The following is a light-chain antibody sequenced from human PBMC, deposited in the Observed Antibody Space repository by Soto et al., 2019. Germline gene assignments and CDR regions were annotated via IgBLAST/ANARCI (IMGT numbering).Light chain of an antibody. CDR1: SGDVGSNNY. V-gene: IGLV2-14*03. CDR2: EVS. CDR3: SSYATSRDGV. Sequence: QSVLTQPASVSLCPGQAITISYTGTSGDVGSNNYDSWYKQHPGKAPKLMIYEVSDRPSGVSNRIYGSKSGNTASLTISGLQAEDEADYYCSSYATSRDGVFGGGTK. J-gene: IGLJ2*01.